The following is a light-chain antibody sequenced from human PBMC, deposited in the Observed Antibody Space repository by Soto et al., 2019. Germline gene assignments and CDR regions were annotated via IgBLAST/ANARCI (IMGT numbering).Light chain of an antibody. CDR1: QSSSSY. Sequence: DIQMTQSPSSLSASVGDIVTITCRASQSSSSYLNWYQQKPGKAPKLLIYAASSLQSGVPSRFSGSGSGTDFTLTISSLQPEDFANYYCQQSYSTPPTFGQGTRLEIK. CDR3: QQSYSTPPT. V-gene: IGKV1-39*01. J-gene: IGKJ5*01. CDR2: AAS.